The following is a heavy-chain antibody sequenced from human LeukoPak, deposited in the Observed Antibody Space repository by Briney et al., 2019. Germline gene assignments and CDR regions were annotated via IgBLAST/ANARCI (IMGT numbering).Heavy chain of an antibody. CDR3: ASLWAGNY. D-gene: IGHD3-10*01. J-gene: IGHJ4*02. V-gene: IGHV3-23*01. CDR2: IRGSGGST. Sequence: GGSLRLSCAASGFTFSSYVMSWVRQAPGKGLEWVSAIRGSGGSTYYVDSVKGRFTISRDNSKNTLYLQMNSLRAEDTAVYYCASLWAGNYWGQGTLVTVSS. CDR1: GFTFSSYV.